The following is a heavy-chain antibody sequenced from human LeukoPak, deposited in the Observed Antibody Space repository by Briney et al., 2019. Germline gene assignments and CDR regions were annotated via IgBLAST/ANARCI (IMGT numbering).Heavy chain of an antibody. Sequence: SETLSLTCSVSGGSFSSGSHYWSWIRQSPGKGLEWIGHIYYTGSTNYNPSLQSRVTISVDTSKNQFSLKLSSVTAADTALYYCARVLYRAAVWSGSSIPAYHDGMDVWGQGTTVTVSS. D-gene: IGHD3-3*01. CDR3: ARVLYRAAVWSGSSIPAYHDGMDV. V-gene: IGHV4-61*01. J-gene: IGHJ6*02. CDR2: IYYTGST. CDR1: GGSFSSGSHY.